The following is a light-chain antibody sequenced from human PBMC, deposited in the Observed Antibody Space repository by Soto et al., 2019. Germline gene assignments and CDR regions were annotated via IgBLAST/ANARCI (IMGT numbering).Light chain of an antibody. CDR3: QQYDNLPPGIT. CDR2: DAS. V-gene: IGKV1-33*01. CDR1: QDISNY. J-gene: IGKJ5*01. Sequence: DIQMTQSPSSLSASVGDRVTITCQASQDISNYLNWYQQKPGKAPKLRVYDASNLETGVPSRFSGSGSVPDFTFTISSLQPEDIATYYCQQYDNLPPGITFGQGTRLEIK.